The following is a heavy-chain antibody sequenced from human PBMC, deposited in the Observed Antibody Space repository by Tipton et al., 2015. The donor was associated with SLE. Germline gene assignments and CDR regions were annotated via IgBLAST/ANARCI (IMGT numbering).Heavy chain of an antibody. D-gene: IGHD5-12*01. J-gene: IGHJ6*02. CDR1: GGSISSSSYY. Sequence: TLSLTCTVSGGSISSSSYYWGWIRQPPGKGLEWIGSIYYSGSTYYNPSLKSRVTISVDTSKNQFSLKLSSVTAADTAVYYCARDCPVYRLPYYYCGMDVWGQGTTVTVSS. CDR3: ARDCPVYRLPYYYCGMDV. V-gene: IGHV4-39*07. CDR2: IYYSGST.